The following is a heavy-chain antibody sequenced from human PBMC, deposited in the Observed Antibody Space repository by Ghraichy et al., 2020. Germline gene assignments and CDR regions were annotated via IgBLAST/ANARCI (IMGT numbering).Heavy chain of an antibody. J-gene: IGHJ6*02. D-gene: IGHD3-10*01. CDR1: GGSISSSSYY. V-gene: IGHV4-39*01. CDR2: IYYSGST. Sequence: SETLALTCTVSGGSISSSSYYWGWIRQPPGKGLEWIGSIYYSGSTYYNPSLKSRVTISVDTSKNQFSLKLSSVTAADTAVYYCASLTLWFGELGDYGMDVWGQGTTVTVSS. CDR3: ASLTLWFGELGDYGMDV.